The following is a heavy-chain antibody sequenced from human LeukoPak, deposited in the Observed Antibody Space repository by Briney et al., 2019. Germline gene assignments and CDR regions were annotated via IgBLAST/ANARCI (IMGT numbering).Heavy chain of an antibody. J-gene: IGHJ6*02. V-gene: IGHV3-74*01. CDR3: ARGRSTNFLDV. D-gene: IGHD2-2*01. CDR1: GFPFSSYW. Sequence: GGSLRLSCAASGFPFSSYWMHWVRQGPGRGLVWVSRIIGDGSGTNYADSVKGRFTISRDNAKNTLYLQMNSLRAEDTAVYYCARGRSTNFLDVWGRGTTVTVSS. CDR2: IIGDGSGT.